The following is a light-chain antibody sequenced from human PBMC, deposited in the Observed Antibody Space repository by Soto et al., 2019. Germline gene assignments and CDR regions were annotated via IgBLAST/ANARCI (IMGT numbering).Light chain of an antibody. CDR2: EVS. J-gene: IGLJ2*01. CDR1: SSDVGGYNY. Sequence: QSVLTQPASVSGSPGQSITISCTGTSSDVGGYNYVSWYQQHPGKAPKLMIYEVSNRHSGVSNRFSGSKSGNTASLTISGLQAEDEADYYCSSYTSISTPLVFGGRTKHTVL. V-gene: IGLV2-14*01. CDR3: SSYTSISTPLV.